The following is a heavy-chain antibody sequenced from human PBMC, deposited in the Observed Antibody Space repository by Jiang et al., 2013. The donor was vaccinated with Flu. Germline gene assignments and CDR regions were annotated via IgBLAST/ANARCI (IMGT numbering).Heavy chain of an antibody. Sequence: VQLVESGPGLVQPSETLSLTCTVSGGSITSGGYFWSWIRQRPGKGLEWLGHIYYSGTTLYNPSLKSRLSISVDTSKNQFSLYLTSVTAADTAVYYCARDQGFSVSSYYGLDLWGQGTTVTVSS. CDR1: GGSITSGGYF. V-gene: IGHV4-31*03. CDR2: IYYSGTT. J-gene: IGHJ6*02. CDR3: ARDQGFSVSSYYGLDL. D-gene: IGHD3-16*01.